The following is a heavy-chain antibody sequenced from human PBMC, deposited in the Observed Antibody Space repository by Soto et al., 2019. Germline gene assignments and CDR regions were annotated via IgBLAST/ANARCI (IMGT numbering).Heavy chain of an antibody. V-gene: IGHV3-48*01. J-gene: IGHJ4*02. D-gene: IGHD3-22*01. CDR3: ARGYYDSSGYYWVFDY. CDR1: GFTFSSYS. CDR2: ISSSSTAI. Sequence: EVQLVESGGGLVQPGGSLRLSCAASGFTFSSYSMNWVRQAPGKGLEWVSYISSSSTAIYYADSVKGRFTISRDNAKNSLYLQMNSLRAEDTAVYHCARGYYDSSGYYWVFDYWGQGTLVTVSS.